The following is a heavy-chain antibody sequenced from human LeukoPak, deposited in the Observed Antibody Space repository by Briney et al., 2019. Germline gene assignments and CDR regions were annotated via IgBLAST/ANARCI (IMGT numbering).Heavy chain of an antibody. V-gene: IGHV3-30-3*01. Sequence: HSGGSLRLSCAASGFTFSSYAMHWVRQAPGKGLEWVAVISYDGSNKYYADSVKGRFTISRDNSKNTLYLQMNSLRAEDTAVYYCASGYSYGYDAFDIWGQGTMVTVSS. CDR2: ISYDGSNK. J-gene: IGHJ3*02. D-gene: IGHD5-18*01. CDR1: GFTFSSYA. CDR3: ASGYSYGYDAFDI.